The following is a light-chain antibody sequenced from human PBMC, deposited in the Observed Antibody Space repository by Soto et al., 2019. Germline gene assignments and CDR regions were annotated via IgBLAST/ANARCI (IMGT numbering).Light chain of an antibody. V-gene: IGLV2-14*01. CDR1: TSDIGTYSY. Sequence: SHPASVCGSPGQSITISCTGTTSDIGTYSYVSWYQQHAGKAPKLIIYEVSHRPSGVSNRFSGSKSGSTASLTISGLQAEDEAHYYCCSSTGISTILFATGTKVTVL. J-gene: IGLJ1*01. CDR3: CSSTGISTIL. CDR2: EVS.